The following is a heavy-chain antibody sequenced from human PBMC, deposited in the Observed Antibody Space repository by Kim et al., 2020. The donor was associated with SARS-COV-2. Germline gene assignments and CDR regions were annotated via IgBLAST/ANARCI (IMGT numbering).Heavy chain of an antibody. CDR3: ARGGEPIVVVPAAIEGYYYYYYMDV. J-gene: IGHJ6*03. D-gene: IGHD2-2*01. CDR1: GGTFSSYA. CDR2: IIPIFGTA. V-gene: IGHV1-69*13. Sequence: SVKVSCKASGGTFSSYAISWVRQAPGQGLEWMGGIIPIFGTANYAQKFQGRVTITADESTSTAYMELSSLRSEDTAVYYCARGGEPIVVVPAAIEGYYYYYYMDVWGKETTVTVSS.